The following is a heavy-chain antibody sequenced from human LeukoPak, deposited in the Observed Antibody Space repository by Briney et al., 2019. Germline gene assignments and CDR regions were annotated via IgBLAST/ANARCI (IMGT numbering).Heavy chain of an antibody. D-gene: IGHD3-22*01. V-gene: IGHV3-30*04. CDR3: ARPQGYFAANFDY. J-gene: IGHJ4*02. Sequence: GGSLRLSCAASGFTFSSYAMHWVRQAPGRGREWVALISYDGSIKYTAHSVKGRFTISRDNSKTTLYLQMNSLRGEDAAVFYCARPQGYFAANFDYWGQGTLVTVSS. CDR2: ISYDGSIK. CDR1: GFTFSSYA.